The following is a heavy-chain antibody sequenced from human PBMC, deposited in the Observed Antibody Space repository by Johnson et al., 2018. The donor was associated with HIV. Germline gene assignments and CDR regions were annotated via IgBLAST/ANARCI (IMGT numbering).Heavy chain of an antibody. CDR2: IGTAGDT. CDR1: GFTFSSYD. D-gene: IGHD2-2*02. J-gene: IGHJ3*02. V-gene: IGHV3-13*01. Sequence: VQLVESGGGLAQPGESLRLSCAASGFTFSSYDMHWVRHVTGKGLDWISAIGTAGDTLYSGSVKGRFSISRDNAKNTLYLQMGSLRAEDMAVYYCARGEGRIPHAFDIWGQGTMVTVSS. CDR3: ARGEGRIPHAFDI.